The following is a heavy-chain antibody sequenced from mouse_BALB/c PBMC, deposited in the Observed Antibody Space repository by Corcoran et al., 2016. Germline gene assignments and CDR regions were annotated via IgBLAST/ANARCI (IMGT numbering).Heavy chain of an antibody. Sequence: EVQLQQSGPELVKPGASVKISCKASGYPFTSYVMHWVKQKPGQGLEWIGYINPYNDGTKYNEKFKGKATLTSDKSSSTAYMELSNLTSEDSAVYYCARTDYGSSDDYAMDYWGQGTSVTVTS. CDR1: GYPFTSYV. J-gene: IGHJ4*01. CDR3: ARTDYGSSDDYAMDY. V-gene: IGHV1S136*01. CDR2: INPYNDGT. D-gene: IGHD1-1*01.